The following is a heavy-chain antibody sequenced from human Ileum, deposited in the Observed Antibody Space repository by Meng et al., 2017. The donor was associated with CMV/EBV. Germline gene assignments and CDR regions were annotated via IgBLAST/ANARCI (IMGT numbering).Heavy chain of an antibody. D-gene: IGHD3-10*01. CDR3: TYGWPLKY. J-gene: IGHJ4*02. Sequence: QGQLHQSGPGLVKPSQTHSLTCAGDSVSISTESWNWIRQSPSRGLEWLGRTWYGSKWYYEYAVSVKSRITIIPDTSQNQISLQLNSVTPDDTAVYYCTYGWPLKYWGQGSLVTVSS. CDR2: TWYGSKWYY. CDR1: DSVSISTES. V-gene: IGHV6-1*01.